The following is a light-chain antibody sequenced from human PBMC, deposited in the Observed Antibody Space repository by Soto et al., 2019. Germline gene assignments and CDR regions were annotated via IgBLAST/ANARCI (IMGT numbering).Light chain of an antibody. CDR1: QTIGRTY. CDR3: QQRSYWLT. Sequence: EIVLTQSPGTLSLSPGETVTLSCRASQTIGRTYLAWYQQKPGQAPRLLIFGTSSRATGIPDRFSGSGSGTDFTLSISRLEPEDFAVYYCQQRSYWLTFGGGTKVEI. V-gene: IGKV3D-20*02. CDR2: GTS. J-gene: IGKJ4*01.